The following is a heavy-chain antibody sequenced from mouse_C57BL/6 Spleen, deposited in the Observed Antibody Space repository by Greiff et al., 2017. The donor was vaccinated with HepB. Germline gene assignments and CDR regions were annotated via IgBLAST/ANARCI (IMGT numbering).Heavy chain of an antibody. V-gene: IGHV3-6*01. D-gene: IGHD1-1*01. CDR2: ISYDGSN. CDR1: GYSITSGYY. Sequence: EVQVVESGPGLVKPSQSLSLTCSVTGYSITSGYYWNWIRQFPGNKLEWMGYISYDGSNNYNPSLKNRISITRDTSKNQFFLKLNSVTTEDTATYYCARDQGTVVAPFDYWGQGTTLTVSS. CDR3: ARDQGTVVAPFDY. J-gene: IGHJ2*01.